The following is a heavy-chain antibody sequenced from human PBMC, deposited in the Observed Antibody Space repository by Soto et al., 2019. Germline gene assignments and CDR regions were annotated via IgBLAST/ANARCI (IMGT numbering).Heavy chain of an antibody. V-gene: IGHV4-39*01. CDR3: VAGTGNFDY. Sequence: SETLSLTCTVSGGSISSSSYYWGWIRQPPGKGLEWIGSIYYSGSTYYNPSLKSRVTISVDTSKNQFSLKLSSVTAADTAVYIAVAGTGNFDYWGQGTLVTLSS. CDR2: IYYSGST. D-gene: IGHD6-19*01. J-gene: IGHJ4*02. CDR1: GGSISSSSYY.